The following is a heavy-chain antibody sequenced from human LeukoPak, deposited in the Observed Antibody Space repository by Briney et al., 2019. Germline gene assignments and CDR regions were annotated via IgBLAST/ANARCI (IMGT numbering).Heavy chain of an antibody. CDR1: GGSISSSSYY. CDR2: IYYSGST. CDR3: ARLIMVRDEYYFDY. J-gene: IGHJ4*02. D-gene: IGHD3-10*01. V-gene: IGHV4-39*01. Sequence: SETLSLTCTVSGGSISSSSYYWGWIRQPPGKGLEWIGSIYYSGSTYYNPSLKSRVTISVDTSKNQFSLKLSSVTAADTAVYYCARLIMVRDEYYFDYWGQGTLVTVSS.